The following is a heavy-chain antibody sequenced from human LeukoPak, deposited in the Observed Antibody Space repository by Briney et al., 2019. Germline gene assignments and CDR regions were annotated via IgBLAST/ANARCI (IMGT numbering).Heavy chain of an antibody. Sequence: GESLKISCKGSGYSFTSYWIGWGRQMPGKGLEWMGIIYPGDSDTRYSPSFQGQVTISADKSISTAYLQWSSLKASDTAMYYCARTYYDFWSGYYDFDYWGQGTLVTVSS. D-gene: IGHD3-3*01. CDR3: ARTYYDFWSGYYDFDY. V-gene: IGHV5-51*01. CDR2: IYPGDSDT. J-gene: IGHJ4*02. CDR1: GYSFTSYW.